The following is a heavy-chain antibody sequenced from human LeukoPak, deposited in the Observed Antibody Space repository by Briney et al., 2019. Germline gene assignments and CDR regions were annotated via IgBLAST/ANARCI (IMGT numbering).Heavy chain of an antibody. J-gene: IGHJ5*02. V-gene: IGHV4-34*01. Sequence: SETLSLTCTVYGGSFSGYYWSWIRQPPGKGPDWIGEINHSGSTNYNSSLKSRVTILLDTSKNQFSLNLSSVTAADTAVYYCARDSGYRGIAAAGTFWFDPWGQGTLVTVSS. CDR2: INHSGST. CDR1: GGSFSGYY. CDR3: ARDSGYRGIAAAGTFWFDP. D-gene: IGHD6-13*01.